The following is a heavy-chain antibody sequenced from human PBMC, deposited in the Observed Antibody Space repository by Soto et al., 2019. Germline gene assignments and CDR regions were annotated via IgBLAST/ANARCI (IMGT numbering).Heavy chain of an antibody. Sequence: PVGSLRLSCAASGFTFSSYAMSWVRQAPGKGLEWVSAISGSGGSTYYADSVKGRFTISRDNSKNTLYLQMNSLRAEDTAVYYCAKDQVGRQWTYYFDYWGQGTLVTVSS. J-gene: IGHJ4*02. CDR3: AKDQVGRQWTYYFDY. CDR1: GFTFSSYA. V-gene: IGHV3-23*01. D-gene: IGHD6-19*01. CDR2: ISGSGGST.